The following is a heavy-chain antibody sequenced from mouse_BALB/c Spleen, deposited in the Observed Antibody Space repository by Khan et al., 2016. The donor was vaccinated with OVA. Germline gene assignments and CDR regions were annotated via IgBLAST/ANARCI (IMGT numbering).Heavy chain of an antibody. J-gene: IGHJ4*01. CDR1: GFSLTGYG. CDR3: AREIDYDYAYYYAMDY. Sequence: QVQLKESGPGLVAPSQSLSITCTVSGFSLTGYGVNWVRQPPGKGLEWLGMIWGDGSTDYNSALKSRLSISKDNSKSQVFLKMNSLHTDDTARYYCAREIDYDYAYYYAMDYWGQGTSGTVSS. D-gene: IGHD2-4*01. V-gene: IGHV2-6-7*01. CDR2: IWGDGST.